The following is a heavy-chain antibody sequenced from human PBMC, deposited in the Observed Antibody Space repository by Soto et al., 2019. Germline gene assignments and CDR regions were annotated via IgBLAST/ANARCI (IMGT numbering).Heavy chain of an antibody. V-gene: IGHV4-31*03. CDR2: IYYSGST. CDR3: ARLKYGSGPFDY. J-gene: IGHJ4*02. Sequence: SETLSLTCTVSGGSIISGGYYWSWIRQHPGKGLEWIGYIYYSGSTYYNPSLKSRVTISVDTSKNQFSLKLSSVTAADTAVYYCARLKYGSGPFDYWGQGTLVTVSS. D-gene: IGHD3-10*01. CDR1: GGSIISGGYY.